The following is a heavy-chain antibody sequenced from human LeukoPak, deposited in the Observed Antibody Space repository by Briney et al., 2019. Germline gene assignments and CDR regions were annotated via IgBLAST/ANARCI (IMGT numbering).Heavy chain of an antibody. CDR1: GGSISSYY. D-gene: IGHD2/OR15-2a*01. J-gene: IGHJ4*02. V-gene: IGHV4-59*08. CDR3: XXXHPRNTVDF. Sequence: SETLSLTCTVSGGSISSYYWSWIRQPPGKGLEWIGYIYYSGTTNYNPSLKSRVTISLDTSKNQFSLKLSSVTAADTAVYYCXXXHPRNTVDFWGQGTLVTVSS. CDR2: IYYSGTT.